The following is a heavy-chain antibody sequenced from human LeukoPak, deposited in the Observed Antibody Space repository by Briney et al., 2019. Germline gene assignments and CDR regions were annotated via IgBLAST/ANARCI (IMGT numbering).Heavy chain of an antibody. V-gene: IGHV1-18*01. CDR1: DDTFSTYG. J-gene: IGHJ6*03. CDR3: ARSPATRILGDFYCYYHYMDV. D-gene: IGHD3-16*01. CDR2: ISTYNGKT. Sequence: ASVKVSCKASDDTFSTYGFTWVRQAPGEGLEWMGWISTYNGKTNYPQKFQGRVTMTTDTSTSTAYMELRRLRSDDTAVYYCARSPATRILGDFYCYYHYMDVWGKGTTVIVSS.